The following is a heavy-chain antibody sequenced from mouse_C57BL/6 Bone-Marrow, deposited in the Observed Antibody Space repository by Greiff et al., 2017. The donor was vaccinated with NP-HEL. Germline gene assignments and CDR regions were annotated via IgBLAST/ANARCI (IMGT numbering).Heavy chain of an antibody. D-gene: IGHD2-4*01. CDR2: INPGSGGT. CDR1: GYAFTNYL. V-gene: IGHV1-54*01. CDR3: ARSGLRRNDY. Sequence: QVKLMESGAELVRPGTSVKVSCKASGYAFTNYLIEWVKQRPGQGLEWIGVINPGSGGTNYNEKFKGKATLTADKSSSTAYMQLSSLTSEDSAVYFCARSGLRRNDYWGQGTTLTVSS. J-gene: IGHJ2*01.